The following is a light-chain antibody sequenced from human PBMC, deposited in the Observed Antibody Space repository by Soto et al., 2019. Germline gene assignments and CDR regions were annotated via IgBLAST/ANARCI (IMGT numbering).Light chain of an antibody. Sequence: EIVLTQSPGTLSLSPGERATLSCRASQSVSSGYLAWYQQKPGQAPRLLIYGASSRATDIPDRFSGSGSGTDFTLTISRLEPEDFAVYYCQQYGNSPLFGQGTKLEIK. CDR2: GAS. CDR1: QSVSSGY. J-gene: IGKJ2*01. CDR3: QQYGNSPL. V-gene: IGKV3-20*01.